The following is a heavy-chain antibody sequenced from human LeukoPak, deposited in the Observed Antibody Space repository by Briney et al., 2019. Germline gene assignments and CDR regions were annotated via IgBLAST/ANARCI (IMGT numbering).Heavy chain of an antibody. CDR1: GFTFSSYG. Sequence: GGSLRLSCAASGFTFSSYGMHWVRQAPGKGLEWVAFIRYDGSNKYYADSVKGRFTISRDNSKNTLYLQMNSLRAEDTAVYYCAKIPTVVGVTYYYYCYMDVWGKGTTVTVSS. J-gene: IGHJ6*03. CDR3: AKIPTVVGVTYYYYCYMDV. V-gene: IGHV3-30*02. D-gene: IGHD2-15*01. CDR2: IRYDGSNK.